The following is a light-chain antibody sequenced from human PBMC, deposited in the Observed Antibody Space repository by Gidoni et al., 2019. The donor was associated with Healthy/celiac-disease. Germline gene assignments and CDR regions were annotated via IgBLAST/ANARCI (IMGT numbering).Light chain of an antibody. CDR2: AAS. V-gene: IGKV1-39*01. Sequence: IQMTQSPSSLSASVGDRVTITCRASQSISSYLNWYQQKPGKAPKLLIYAASSLQSGVPSRFSGSGFGTDFTLTISSLQPEDFATYYCQQSYSTLGLTFGGGTKVEIK. J-gene: IGKJ4*01. CDR1: QSISSY. CDR3: QQSYSTLGLT.